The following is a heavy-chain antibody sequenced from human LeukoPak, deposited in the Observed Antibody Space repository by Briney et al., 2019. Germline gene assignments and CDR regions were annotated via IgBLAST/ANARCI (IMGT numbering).Heavy chain of an antibody. Sequence: SETLSLTCTVSGGSISSGDYYWSWIRQPPGKGLEWIGYIYYSGSTYYNPSLKSRVTISVDRSKNQFSLKLSSVTAADTAVYYCARSDFWSGRNWFDPWGQGTLVTVSS. CDR1: GGSISSGDYY. J-gene: IGHJ5*02. CDR2: IYYSGST. CDR3: ARSDFWSGRNWFDP. D-gene: IGHD3-3*01. V-gene: IGHV4-30-4*08.